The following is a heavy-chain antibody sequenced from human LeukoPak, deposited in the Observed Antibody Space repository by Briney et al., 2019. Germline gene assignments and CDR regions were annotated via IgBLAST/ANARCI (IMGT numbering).Heavy chain of an antibody. CDR1: GFTVSSNY. Sequence: GGSLRLSCAASGFTVSSNYMSWVRQAPGKGLEWVSVIYSGGSTYYADSVKGRFTISRDNSKNTLYLQMNSLRAEDTAVYYCARTIYDNLTGYYNDYWGQGTLVTVSS. D-gene: IGHD3-9*01. V-gene: IGHV3-66*01. CDR2: IYSGGST. CDR3: ARTIYDNLTGYYNDY. J-gene: IGHJ4*02.